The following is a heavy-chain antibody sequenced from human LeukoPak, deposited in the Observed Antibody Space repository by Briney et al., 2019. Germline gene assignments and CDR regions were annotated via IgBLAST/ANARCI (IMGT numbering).Heavy chain of an antibody. CDR2: MSYSGHT. CDR1: GDSIGRINYY. Sequence: SETLSLTCTISGDSIGRINYYWGWIRQPPGKGLEWIMSMSYSGHTYYNPSLKSRVTTSIDTSKNQLSLNLKSVTAADTAVYYCALRVFTVSVSFSWFDPWGQGTLVTVSS. D-gene: IGHD4-11*01. J-gene: IGHJ5*02. CDR3: ALRVFTVSVSFSWFDP. V-gene: IGHV4-39*07.